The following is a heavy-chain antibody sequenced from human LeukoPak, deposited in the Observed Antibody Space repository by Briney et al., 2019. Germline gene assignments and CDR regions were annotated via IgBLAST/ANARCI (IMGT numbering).Heavy chain of an antibody. D-gene: IGHD3-22*01. J-gene: IGHJ4*02. CDR2: ISYDGSNK. Sequence: PGGSLRLSCAASGFTFSSYAMHWVRQAPGKGLEWVAVISYDGSNKYYADSVKGRFTISRDNSKNTLYLQMNSLRAEDTAVYYCARDSDYYDSSCYYNPGDYWGQGTLVTVSS. CDR3: ARDSDYYDSSCYYNPGDY. V-gene: IGHV3-30-3*01. CDR1: GFTFSSYA.